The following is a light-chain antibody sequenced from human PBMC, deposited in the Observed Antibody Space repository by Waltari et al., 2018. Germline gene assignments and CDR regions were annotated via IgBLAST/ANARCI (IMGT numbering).Light chain of an antibody. CDR3: MQALHTPRFT. J-gene: IGKJ3*01. V-gene: IGKV2-28*01. CDR1: QSLLHTNGYNY. CDR2: LGS. Sequence: DIVMTQSPLSLPVTPGEPASISCRSSQSLLHTNGYNYLDWYLQKPGQSRQLLIYLGSNRASGVPARFSGSGSGTDFTLKISRVEAEDVGVYYCMQALHTPRFTFGPGTKVDIK.